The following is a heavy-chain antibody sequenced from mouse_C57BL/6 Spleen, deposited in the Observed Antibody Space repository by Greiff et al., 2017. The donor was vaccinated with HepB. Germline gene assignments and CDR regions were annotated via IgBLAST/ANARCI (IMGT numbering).Heavy chain of an antibody. D-gene: IGHD1-1*01. CDR3: ASLKIYYYGSV. V-gene: IGHV1-26*01. CDR1: GYTFTDYY. J-gene: IGHJ2*01. CDR2: INPNNGGT. Sequence: VQLKQSGPELVKPGASVKISCKASGYTFTDYYMNWVKQSHGKSLEWIGDINPNNGGTSYNQKFKGKATLTVDKSSSTAYMELRSLTSEDSAVYYCASLKIYYYGSVWGQGTTLTVSS.